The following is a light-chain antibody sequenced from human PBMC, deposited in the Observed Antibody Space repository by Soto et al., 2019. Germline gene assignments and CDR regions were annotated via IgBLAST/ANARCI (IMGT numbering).Light chain of an antibody. J-gene: IGKJ1*01. Sequence: DLQMTKSPSSLSASVGDSVTITCRASQSISNHLNWYQQKPGKAPKLLIFAASSLQSGVPSRFSGSRSGPDFTLTISSLQPEDFATYYCQQSYSSPPTFGQGTKVEIK. CDR2: AAS. CDR1: QSISNH. V-gene: IGKV1-39*01. CDR3: QQSYSSPPT.